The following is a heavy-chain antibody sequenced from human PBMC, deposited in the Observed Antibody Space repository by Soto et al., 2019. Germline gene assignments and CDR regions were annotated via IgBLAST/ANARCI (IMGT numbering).Heavy chain of an antibody. CDR3: ARDQLYYNDISGRPLNAFDV. CDR2: IGIGSSTT. Sequence: PGGSLRLSCAASGFTFRNYGMNWVRQAPGKGLEWVSYIGIGSSTTYYADSVEGRFTISRDNAKNSLYLQMNSLRAEDTAVYYCARDQLYYNDISGRPLNAFDVWGQGTMVTFSS. D-gene: IGHD3-22*01. V-gene: IGHV3-48*01. J-gene: IGHJ3*01. CDR1: GFTFRNYG.